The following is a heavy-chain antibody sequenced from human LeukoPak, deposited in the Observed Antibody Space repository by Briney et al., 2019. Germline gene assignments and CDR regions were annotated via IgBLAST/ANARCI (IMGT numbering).Heavy chain of an antibody. CDR2: IGSGGRPI. D-gene: IGHD3-10*01. CDR3: VLLSLTPG. J-gene: IGHJ4*02. Sequence: GGSLRLSCAASGFSFNTYTMNWVRQAPGKGLEWVSHIGSGGRPISYADSVKGRFTISRDNAKNMLYLQMNSLRAEDTAVYYCVLLSLTPGWGQGALVTVSS. CDR1: GFSFNTYT. V-gene: IGHV3-48*04.